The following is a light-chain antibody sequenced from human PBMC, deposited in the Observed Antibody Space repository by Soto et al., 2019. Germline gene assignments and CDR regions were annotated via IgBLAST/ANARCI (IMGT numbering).Light chain of an antibody. CDR1: QAILTY. J-gene: IGKJ4*01. V-gene: IGKV1-39*01. Sequence: DIHLTQSPSSLSAAVGDRVTITCRASQAILTYLNWLQQKAGKAPEVLIYGASGLRSGVPSSFTGSGSATDFTRTITSLQRDDAGTYFCHQTFSPDSTFGGGTKV. CDR2: GAS. CDR3: HQTFSPDST.